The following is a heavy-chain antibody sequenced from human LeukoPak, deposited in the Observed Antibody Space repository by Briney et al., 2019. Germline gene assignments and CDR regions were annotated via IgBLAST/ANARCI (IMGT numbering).Heavy chain of an antibody. J-gene: IGHJ4*02. CDR3: ASGLNWNYDYFDY. D-gene: IGHD1-7*01. CDR2: IYPGDSDT. V-gene: IGHV5-51*01. CDR1: GCSFTSYW. Sequence: PGESLKISCKGSGCSFTSYWIGWVRQMPGKGLEWMGIIYPGDSDTRYSPSFQGQVTISADKSISTAYLQWSSLKASDTAMYYCASGLNWNYDYFDYWGQGTLVTVSS.